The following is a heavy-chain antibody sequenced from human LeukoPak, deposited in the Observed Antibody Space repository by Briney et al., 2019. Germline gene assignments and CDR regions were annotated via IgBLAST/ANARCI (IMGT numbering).Heavy chain of an antibody. CDR1: GYTLTELS. CDR2: FDPEDGET. J-gene: IGHJ4*02. Sequence: ASVKVSCKVSGYTLTELSMHWVRQAPGKGLEWMGGFDPEDGETIYAQKFQGRVTMTRDTSTSTVYMELNSLRAEDTAVYYCARDPGPGYSYGYFDYWGQGTLVTVSS. V-gene: IGHV1-24*01. D-gene: IGHD5-18*01. CDR3: ARDPGPGYSYGYFDY.